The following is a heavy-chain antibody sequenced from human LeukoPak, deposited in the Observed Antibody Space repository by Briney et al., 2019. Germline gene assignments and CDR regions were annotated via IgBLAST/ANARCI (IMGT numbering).Heavy chain of an antibody. Sequence: GGSLRLSCAASGFTFSSYAMSWVRQAPGKGLEWVSAISGSGGSTYYADSVKGRFTISRDNSKNTLCLQMNSLRAEDTAVYYCAKDLDCSSTSCYPDYWGQGTLVTVSS. V-gene: IGHV3-23*01. CDR2: ISGSGGST. CDR1: GFTFSSYA. CDR3: AKDLDCSSTSCYPDY. J-gene: IGHJ4*02. D-gene: IGHD2-2*01.